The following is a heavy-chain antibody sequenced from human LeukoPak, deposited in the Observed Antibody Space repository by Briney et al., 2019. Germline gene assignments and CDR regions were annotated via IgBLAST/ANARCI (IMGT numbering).Heavy chain of an antibody. CDR2: ISSSGTTI. CDR3: ARPIAARDY. V-gene: IGHV3-48*03. Sequence: QPGRSLRLSCAASTFTFSGYAMNWVRQAPGKGLEWVSYISSSGTTIYYADSVKGRFTISRDNAKNSLYLQMNSLRAEDTAVYYCARPIAARDYWGQGTLVTVSS. J-gene: IGHJ4*02. D-gene: IGHD6-6*01. CDR1: TFTFSGYA.